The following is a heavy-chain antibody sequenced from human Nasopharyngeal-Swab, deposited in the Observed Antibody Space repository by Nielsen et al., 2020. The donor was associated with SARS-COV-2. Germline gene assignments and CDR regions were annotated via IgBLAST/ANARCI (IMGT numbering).Heavy chain of an antibody. V-gene: IGHV3-21*01. CDR3: ARSGELRFLEWLNTRPDY. CDR2: ISSSSYI. J-gene: IGHJ4*02. CDR1: GFTFSSYS. D-gene: IGHD3-3*01. Sequence: GESLKISCAASGFTFSSYSMNWVRQAPGKGLEWVSSISSSSYIYYADSVKGRFTISRDNAKNSLYLQMNSLRAEDTAVYYCARSGELRFLEWLNTRPDYWGQGTLVTVSS.